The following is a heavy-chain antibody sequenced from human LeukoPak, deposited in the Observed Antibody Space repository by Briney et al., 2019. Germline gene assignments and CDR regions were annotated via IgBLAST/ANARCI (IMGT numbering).Heavy chain of an antibody. V-gene: IGHV3-11*01. CDR3: ARRTGYSSSWYRGNWFDP. Sequence: GGSLKLSCAASGFTFSDYYMSWIRQAPGKGLEWVSYISSSGSTIYYADSVKGRFTISRDNAKNSLYLQMNSLRAEDTAVYYCARRTGYSSSWYRGNWFDPWGQGTLVTVSS. J-gene: IGHJ5*02. CDR2: ISSSGSTI. D-gene: IGHD6-13*01. CDR1: GFTFSDYY.